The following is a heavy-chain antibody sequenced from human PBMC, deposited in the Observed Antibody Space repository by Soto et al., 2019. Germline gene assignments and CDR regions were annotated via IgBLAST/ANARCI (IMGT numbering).Heavy chain of an antibody. Sequence: SETLSLTCAVSGYSISSGYYWGWIRQPAGKGLEWIGSIYHSGRTYYNPSLKSRVTISVDTSKNQFSLKLSSVTAADTAVYYCASIPAAMLGSHYFDYWGQGTLVTVSS. V-gene: IGHV4-38-2*01. CDR3: ASIPAAMLGSHYFDY. J-gene: IGHJ4*02. D-gene: IGHD2-2*01. CDR1: GYSISSGYY. CDR2: IYHSGRT.